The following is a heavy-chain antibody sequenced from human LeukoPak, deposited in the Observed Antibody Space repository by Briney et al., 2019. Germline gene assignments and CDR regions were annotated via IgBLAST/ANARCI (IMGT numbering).Heavy chain of an antibody. Sequence: GGSLRLSCTASGFTFGDYAMSWVRQAPGKGLEWVGFIRSKAYGGTTEYAASVKGRFTISRDDSKSIAYLQMNSLKTEDTAVYYCTSSYYYDSSGQDCWGQGTLVTVSS. V-gene: IGHV3-49*04. CDR2: IRSKAYGGTT. CDR1: GFTFGDYA. D-gene: IGHD3-22*01. J-gene: IGHJ4*02. CDR3: TSSYYYDSSGQDC.